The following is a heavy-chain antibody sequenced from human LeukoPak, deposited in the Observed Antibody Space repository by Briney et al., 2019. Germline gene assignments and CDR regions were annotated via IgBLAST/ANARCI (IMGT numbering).Heavy chain of an antibody. CDR3: AKAPVRLRYFDL. Sequence: PGGSLRLSCAASGFTVSSNYMSWVRQAPGKGLEWVSGIYGSGGSTYYADSVKGRFTISRDNSKNTLSLLMNSLRDEDTAAYYCAKAPVRLRYFDLWGRGTLVTVSS. CDR1: GFTVSSNY. D-gene: IGHD4-23*01. CDR2: IYGSGGST. J-gene: IGHJ2*01. V-gene: IGHV3-53*01.